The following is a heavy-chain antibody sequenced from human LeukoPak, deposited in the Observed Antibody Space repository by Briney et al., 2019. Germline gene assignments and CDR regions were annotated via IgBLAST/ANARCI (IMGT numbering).Heavy chain of an antibody. D-gene: IGHD3-3*01. CDR2: IRYDGSNK. V-gene: IGHV3-30*02. Sequence: PGGSLRLSCAASGFTFSSYGMHWVRQAPGKGLKWVAFIRYDGSNKYYADSVKGRFTISRDNSKNTLYLQMNSLRAEDTAVYYCAKISDFWSDTYWGQGTLVTVSS. J-gene: IGHJ4*02. CDR1: GFTFSSYG. CDR3: AKISDFWSDTY.